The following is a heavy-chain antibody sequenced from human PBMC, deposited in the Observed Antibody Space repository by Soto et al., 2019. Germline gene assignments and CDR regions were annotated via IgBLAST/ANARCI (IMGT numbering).Heavy chain of an antibody. Sequence: GASVKVSCKASGYTFTGYYMHWVRQAPGQGLEWMGWINPNSGGTNYAQKFQGWVTMTRDTSISTAYMELSRLRSDDTAVYYCARGAVINFWSGYYFYYYYGMDVWGQGTTVTVSS. CDR1: GYTFTGYY. D-gene: IGHD3-3*01. CDR2: INPNSGGT. V-gene: IGHV1-2*04. CDR3: ARGAVINFWSGYYFYYYYGMDV. J-gene: IGHJ6*02.